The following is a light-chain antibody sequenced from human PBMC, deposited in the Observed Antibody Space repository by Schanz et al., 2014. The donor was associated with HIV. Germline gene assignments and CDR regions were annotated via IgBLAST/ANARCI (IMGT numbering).Light chain of an antibody. Sequence: QSALTQPPSASGSPGQSVTISCTGTSIDVGGYNYVAWYQQHAGKAPKLMIFDVSNRPSGVSYRFSGSKSGNTASLTISGLQAEDEADYYCSSYRSGSPLWVFGGGTKVTVL. V-gene: IGLV2-14*01. CDR1: SIDVGGYNY. J-gene: IGLJ3*02. CDR2: DVS. CDR3: SSYRSGSPLWV.